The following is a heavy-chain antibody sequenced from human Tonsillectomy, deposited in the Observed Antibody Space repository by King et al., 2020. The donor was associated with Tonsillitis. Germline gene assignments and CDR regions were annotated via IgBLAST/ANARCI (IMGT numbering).Heavy chain of an antibody. Sequence: VQLVESGGGLVQPGGSLRLSCAASGFTFSSCPMSWVRQAPGKGLEWVSVITASGASTSYAVSVKGQFTISIDNPQNTLQLQINSLRAEDPAVYHCAKRVFQYEFRSGSAFDVWGQGTMVTVSS. CDR2: ITASGAST. V-gene: IGHV3-23*04. CDR1: GFTFSSCP. CDR3: AKRVFQYEFRSGSAFDV. J-gene: IGHJ3*01. D-gene: IGHD3-3*01.